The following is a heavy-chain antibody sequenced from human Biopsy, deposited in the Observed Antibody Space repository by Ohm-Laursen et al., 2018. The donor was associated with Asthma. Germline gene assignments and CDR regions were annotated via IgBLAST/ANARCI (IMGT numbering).Heavy chain of an antibody. CDR1: GFTVSRDH. CDR2: IYSGGTS. J-gene: IGHJ4*02. V-gene: IGHV3-53*01. CDR3: ARARETTNYGDSDFDI. D-gene: IGHD2-8*01. Sequence: SLRLSCAASGFTVSRDHMFWVRQAPGKGLEWVSVIYSGGTSHTADSVRGRFTISRDFSKNTLHLQMHSLRVDDTAIYFCARARETTNYGDSDFDIWGQGTLITVSS.